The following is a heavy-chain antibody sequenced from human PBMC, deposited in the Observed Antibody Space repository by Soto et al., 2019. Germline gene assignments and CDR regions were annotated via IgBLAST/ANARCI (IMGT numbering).Heavy chain of an antibody. J-gene: IGHJ6*02. V-gene: IGHV1-69*01. D-gene: IGHD3-22*01. CDR3: ARDGDYYDSSGFKRDYHYYGMDV. CDR1: GGSFSDYA. Sequence: QVQLVQSGVEVKKPGSSVKVSCQASGGSFSDYAISWVRQAPGQGLEWMGGIIPMLGIADNAQKFQGRVIITADEYTSTVYMELSSLRSEDTAVYYCARDGDYYDSSGFKRDYHYYGMDVWGQGTTVTVAS. CDR2: IIPMLGIA.